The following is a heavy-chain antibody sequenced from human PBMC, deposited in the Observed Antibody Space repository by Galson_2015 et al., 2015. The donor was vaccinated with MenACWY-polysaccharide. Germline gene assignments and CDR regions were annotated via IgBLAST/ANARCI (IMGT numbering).Heavy chain of an antibody. CDR1: GFTFTSYA. CDR3: AKDSTDFGSGAGRFDH. CDR2: IRSSGTNT. V-gene: IGHV3-23*01. Sequence: SLRLSCAASGFTFTSYAMSWVRQAPGKGLEWVSAIRSSGTNTYYADSVKGRFTISRGNSKNTLYLQMNSLRAEDTAVYYCAKDSTDFGSGAGRFDHWGQGTLVTVSS. D-gene: IGHD3-3*01. J-gene: IGHJ5*02.